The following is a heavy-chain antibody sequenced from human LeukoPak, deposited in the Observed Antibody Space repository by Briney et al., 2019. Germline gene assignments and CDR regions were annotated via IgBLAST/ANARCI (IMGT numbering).Heavy chain of an antibody. CDR3: ATDNPLLVGATYFDY. J-gene: IGHJ4*02. D-gene: IGHD1-26*01. CDR2: FDPEDGET. CDR1: GYTLTELS. Sequence: ASVKVSCKVSGYTLTELSMHWVRQAPGKGLEWTGGFDPEDGETIYAQKFQGRVTMTEDTSTDTAYMELSSLRSEDTAVYYCATDNPLLVGATYFDYWGQGTLVTVSS. V-gene: IGHV1-24*01.